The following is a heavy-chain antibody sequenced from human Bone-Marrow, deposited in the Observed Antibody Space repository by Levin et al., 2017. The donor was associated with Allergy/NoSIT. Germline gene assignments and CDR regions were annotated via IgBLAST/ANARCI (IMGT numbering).Heavy chain of an antibody. CDR1: GGSISSYY. D-gene: IGHD2/OR15-2a*01. V-gene: IGHV4-59*01. CDR3: ARVILDRVFFDY. CDR2: THDSGRT. J-gene: IGHJ4*02. Sequence: SETLSLTCSVSGGSISSYYWTWIRQPPGKGLEWIGFTHDSGRTNYNPSLKSRLTMSVDTSTNQFSLRLYSVTAADTDVYYCARVILDRVFFDYWGQGILVTVS.